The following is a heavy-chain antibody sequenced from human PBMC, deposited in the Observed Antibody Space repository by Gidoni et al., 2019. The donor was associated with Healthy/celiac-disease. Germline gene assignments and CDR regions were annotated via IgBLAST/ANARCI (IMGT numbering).Heavy chain of an antibody. J-gene: IGHJ3*02. Sequence: EVQLVESGGGLVKPGGSLRLSCAAYGLTFSKVCMSWVRQAPGKGLEWVGRIKSKTDGGTTDYAAPVKGRFTISRDDSKNTLYLQMNSLKTEDTAVYYCTTGRYYDSSGNDAFDIWGQGTMVTVSS. CDR3: TTGRYYDSSGNDAFDI. CDR2: IKSKTDGGTT. CDR1: GLTFSKVC. D-gene: IGHD3-22*01. V-gene: IGHV3-15*01.